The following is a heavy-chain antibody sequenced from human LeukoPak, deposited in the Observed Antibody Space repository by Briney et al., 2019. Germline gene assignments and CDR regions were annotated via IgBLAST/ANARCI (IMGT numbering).Heavy chain of an antibody. D-gene: IGHD6-25*01. CDR2: IYYSGST. Sequence: SETLSLTCTVSGGSISSSSYYWGWIRQPPGKGLEWIGSIYYSGSTYYNPSLKSRVTISVDTSKNQFSLKLSSVTAADTAVYYCARDSSGENFDYWCQGTLVTVSS. CDR3: ARDSSGENFDY. V-gene: IGHV4-39*07. CDR1: GGSISSSSYY. J-gene: IGHJ4*02.